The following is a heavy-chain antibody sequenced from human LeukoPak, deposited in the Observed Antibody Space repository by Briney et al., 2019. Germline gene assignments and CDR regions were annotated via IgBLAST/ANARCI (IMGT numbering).Heavy chain of an antibody. V-gene: IGHV4-59*08. CDR1: GGSISSYY. D-gene: IGHD6-13*01. J-gene: IGHJ4*02. CDR2: IYYSGST. Sequence: SETLSLTCTVSGGSISSYYWSWIRQPPGKGLEWIGYIYYSGSTNYNPSLKSRVTISVDTSKNQFSLKLSSVTAADTAVYYCAGHRIAAAGTIRWGQGTLVTVSS. CDR3: AGHRIAAAGTIR.